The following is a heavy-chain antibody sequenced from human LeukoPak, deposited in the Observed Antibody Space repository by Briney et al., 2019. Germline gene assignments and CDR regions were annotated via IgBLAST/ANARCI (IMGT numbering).Heavy chain of an antibody. V-gene: IGHV4-59*01. Sequence: PSETLSLTCTVSDGSITKYYWSWVRQPPGKGLEWIGYIYYNGNTKYNPSLESRVTISVYASKNQFSLKLSSVTAAATAVYYCGSGPAYYSKGSFDIWGQGTMVTVSS. CDR2: IYYNGNT. CDR3: GSGPAYYSKGSFDI. J-gene: IGHJ3*02. D-gene: IGHD3-10*01. CDR1: DGSITKYY.